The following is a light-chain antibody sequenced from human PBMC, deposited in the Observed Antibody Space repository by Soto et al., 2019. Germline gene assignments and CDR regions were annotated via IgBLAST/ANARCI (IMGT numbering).Light chain of an antibody. V-gene: IGKV1-27*01. CDR2: AAS. CDR3: QNYKSAPFT. J-gene: IGKJ3*01. Sequence: DIQMTQSPPSLSASVGDSVNITCRASQGISYYLAWYQQRPGKVPKLLVYAASTLQSGVPTRFIGGGSGTDFSLTINSLQPEDFGTYYCQNYKSAPFTFGPGTKVDL. CDR1: QGISYY.